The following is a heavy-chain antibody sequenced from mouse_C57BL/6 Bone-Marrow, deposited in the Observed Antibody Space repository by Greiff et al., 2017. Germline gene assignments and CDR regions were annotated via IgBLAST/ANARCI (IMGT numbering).Heavy chain of an antibody. Sequence: VQLQQPGAELVRPGSSVKLSCKASGYTFTSYWMHWVKQRPIQGLEWIGNIDPSDSETHYNQKFKDKATLTVDKSSSTAYMQLSSLTSEDSAVYYCARGGYYGNSYAMDYWGQGTSVTVSS. CDR2: IDPSDSET. J-gene: IGHJ4*01. V-gene: IGHV1-52*01. CDR3: ARGGYYGNSYAMDY. D-gene: IGHD2-1*01. CDR1: GYTFTSYW.